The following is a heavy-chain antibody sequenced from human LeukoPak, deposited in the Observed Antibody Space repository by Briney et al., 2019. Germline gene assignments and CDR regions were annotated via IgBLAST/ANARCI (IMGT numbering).Heavy chain of an antibody. V-gene: IGHV4-59*01. CDR3: ARYVWGSYPTFGDY. CDR2: IYYSGST. D-gene: IGHD3-16*02. CDR1: GGSISSYY. Sequence: SETLSLTCAVSGGSISSYYWSWLRQPPGKGLEWIGYIYYSGSTNYNPSLKSRVTISVDTSKNQFPLKLSSVTAADTAVYYCARYVWGSYPTFGDYWGQGTLVTVSS. J-gene: IGHJ4*02.